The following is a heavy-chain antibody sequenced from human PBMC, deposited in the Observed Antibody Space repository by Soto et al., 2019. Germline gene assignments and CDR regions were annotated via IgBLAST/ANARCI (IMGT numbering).Heavy chain of an antibody. D-gene: IGHD6-13*01. CDR2: SHQSGNT. Sequence: QVQLQESGPGLVKPSGTLSLTCAVSGVSISSHDWWTWVRQPPGKGLEWIGESHQSGNTNYNSSLASRVTISVDTSKNQFSLTLTSVTVAATSVYYCATTDSSRFYWCQGTLVTVSS. CDR1: GVSISSHDW. V-gene: IGHV4-4*02. J-gene: IGHJ4*02. CDR3: ATTDSSRFY.